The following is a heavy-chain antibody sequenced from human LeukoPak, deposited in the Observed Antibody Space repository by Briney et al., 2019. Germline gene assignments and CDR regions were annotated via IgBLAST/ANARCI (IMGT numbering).Heavy chain of an antibody. CDR3: ARLSTILWSWAFDY. V-gene: IGHV3-23*01. CDR1: GFTFSSYA. J-gene: IGHJ4*02. Sequence: QSGGSLRLSCAASGFTFSSYAMSWVRQAPGKGLEWVSAISGSGGSTYYADSVKGRFTISRDNSKNTLYLQMNNLRAEDTAVYYCARLSTILWSWAFDYWGQGTLVTVSS. CDR2: ISGSGGST. D-gene: IGHD2-21*01.